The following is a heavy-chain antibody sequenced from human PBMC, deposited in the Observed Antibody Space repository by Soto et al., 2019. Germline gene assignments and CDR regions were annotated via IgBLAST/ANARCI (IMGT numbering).Heavy chain of an antibody. V-gene: IGHV2-5*02. CDR2: IYWDDDK. D-gene: IGHD6-19*01. CDR1: GFSLSTSGVG. CDR3: APDRGYSSGWHNWFDP. Sequence: SGPTLVNPTQTLTLTCTFSGFSLSTSGVGVGWIRQPPGKALEWLALIYWDDDKRYSPSLKSRLTITKDTSKNQVVLTMTNMDPVDTATYYCAPDRGYSSGWHNWFDPWGQGTLVTVSS. J-gene: IGHJ5*02.